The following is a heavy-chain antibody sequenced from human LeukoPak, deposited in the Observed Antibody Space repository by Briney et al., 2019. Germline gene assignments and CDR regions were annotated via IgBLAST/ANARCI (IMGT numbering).Heavy chain of an antibody. Sequence: SETLSLTCAVYDGSFSGYYWSWIRQPPGKGLEWIGEINHSGSTNYNPSLKSRVTISVDTSKNQFSLKLSSVTAADTAVYYCARGGIEYSSSYYFDYWGQGTLVTVSS. CDR1: DGSFSGYY. V-gene: IGHV4-34*01. CDR2: INHSGST. CDR3: ARGGIEYSSSYYFDY. J-gene: IGHJ4*02. D-gene: IGHD6-6*01.